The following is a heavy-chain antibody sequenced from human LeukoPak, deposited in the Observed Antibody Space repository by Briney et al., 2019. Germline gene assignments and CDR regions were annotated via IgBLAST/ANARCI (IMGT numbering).Heavy chain of an antibody. Sequence: SETLSLTCTVSRGSISSYYWSWIRQPPGKALEWIGYIYYSGSTNYNPSLKSRVTISIDTSNQFSLRLRSVTAADTAVYYCARHRYDSNGYMDYWGQGTLITVSS. J-gene: IGHJ4*02. V-gene: IGHV4-59*08. CDR1: RGSISSYY. D-gene: IGHD3-22*01. CDR2: IYYSGST. CDR3: ARHRYDSNGYMDY.